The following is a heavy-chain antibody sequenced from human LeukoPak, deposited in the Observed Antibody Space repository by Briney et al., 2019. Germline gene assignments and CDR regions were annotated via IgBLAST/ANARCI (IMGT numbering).Heavy chain of an antibody. CDR3: ARFYRKTYKWNDQTDY. CDR2: FYYSGNT. CDR1: GGSISSNSYY. Sequence: SETLSLTCSVSGGSISSNSYYWGWIRQPPGKGLEWIGSFYYSGNTYYNPSLKSRVTISLDMSKSQFSLKLSSVTAADTAVYYCARFYRKTYKWNDQTDYWGQGTLVTVSS. J-gene: IGHJ4*02. D-gene: IGHD1-20*01. V-gene: IGHV4-39*07.